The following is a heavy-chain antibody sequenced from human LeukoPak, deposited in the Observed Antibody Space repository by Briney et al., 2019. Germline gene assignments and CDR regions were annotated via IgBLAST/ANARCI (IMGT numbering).Heavy chain of an antibody. CDR1: GGSISSYY. CDR2: IYYSGST. D-gene: IGHD3-3*01. Sequence: KSSETLSLTCTVSGGSISSYYWRWIRQPPGKGLEWIGYIYYSGSTNYNPSLKSRVTISVDTSKNQFSLKLSSVTAADTAVYYCARVDYDFWSGYTNAFDIWGQGTMVTVSS. J-gene: IGHJ3*02. V-gene: IGHV4-59*01. CDR3: ARVDYDFWSGYTNAFDI.